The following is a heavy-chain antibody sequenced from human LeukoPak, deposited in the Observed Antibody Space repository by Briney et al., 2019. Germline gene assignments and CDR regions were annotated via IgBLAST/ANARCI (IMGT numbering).Heavy chain of an antibody. CDR2: IYYSGST. J-gene: IGHJ4*02. CDR3: AGVYDSSGYSWDY. Sequence: SETLSLTCTVSGGSISSGDYYWSWIRQPPGKGLEWIGYIYYSGSTYYNPSLKSRVTISVDTSKNQFSLKLSSVTAADTAVYYCAGVYDSSGYSWDYWGQGTLVTVSS. CDR1: GGSISSGDYY. D-gene: IGHD3-22*01. V-gene: IGHV4-30-4*01.